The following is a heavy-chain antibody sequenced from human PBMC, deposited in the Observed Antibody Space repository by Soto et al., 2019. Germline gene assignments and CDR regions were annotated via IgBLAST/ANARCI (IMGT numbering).Heavy chain of an antibody. J-gene: IGHJ6*02. CDR2: ISCGGSNT. V-gene: IGHV3-30-3*01. CDR1: GFTFSSYA. Sequence: GGSLRLSCAASGFTFSSYAMHWVRQAPGKGLEWVAAISCGGSNTYYADSVKGRFTISRDNSKNTLYLQMNSLRAEDTAVYYCANSGIAVAGTWDYYYGMDVWGQGTTVTVSS. D-gene: IGHD6-19*01. CDR3: ANSGIAVAGTWDYYYGMDV.